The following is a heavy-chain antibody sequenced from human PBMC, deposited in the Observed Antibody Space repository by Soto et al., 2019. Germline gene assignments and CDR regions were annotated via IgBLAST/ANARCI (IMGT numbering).Heavy chain of an antibody. D-gene: IGHD3-16*01. CDR2: ISWNSGSI. J-gene: IGHJ6*03. CDR3: AKDGGSYYCYMDV. V-gene: IGHV3-9*01. CDR1: GFTFDDYA. Sequence: EVQLVESGGGLVQPGRSLRLSCAASGFTFDDYAMHWVRQAPGKGLEWVSGISWNSGSIGYADSVKGRFTISRDNAKNSLYLQMNSLRAEDTALYYCAKDGGSYYCYMDVWGKGTTVTVSS.